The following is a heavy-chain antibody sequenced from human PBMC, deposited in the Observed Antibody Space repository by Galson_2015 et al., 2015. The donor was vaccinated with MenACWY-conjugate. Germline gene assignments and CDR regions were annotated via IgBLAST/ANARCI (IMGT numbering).Heavy chain of an antibody. J-gene: IGHJ6*02. CDR3: ARDGSSWYFPLYYYYGMDV. CDR2: ISYDGSNK. D-gene: IGHD6-13*01. CDR1: GFTFSSYG. V-gene: IGHV3-30*03. Sequence: SLRLSCAASGFTFSSYGMHWVRQAPGKGLEWVAVISYDGSNKYYADSVKGRFTISRDNAKNSLYLQMNSLRAEDTAVYYCARDGSSWYFPLYYYYGMDVWGQGTTVTVSS.